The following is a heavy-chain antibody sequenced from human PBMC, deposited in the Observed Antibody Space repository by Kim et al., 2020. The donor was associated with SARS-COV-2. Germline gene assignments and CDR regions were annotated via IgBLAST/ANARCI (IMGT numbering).Heavy chain of an antibody. J-gene: IGHJ6*02. Sequence: GGSLRLSCAASGFTFSSYGMHWVRQAPGKGLEWVAVISYDGSNKYYADSVKGRFTISRDNSKNTLYLQMNSLRAEDTAVYYCARDRYGDYLSNYYYYYGMDVWGQGTTITVAS. D-gene: IGHD4-17*01. CDR3: ARDRYGDYLSNYYYYYGMDV. CDR1: GFTFSSYG. CDR2: ISYDGSNK. V-gene: IGHV3-33*05.